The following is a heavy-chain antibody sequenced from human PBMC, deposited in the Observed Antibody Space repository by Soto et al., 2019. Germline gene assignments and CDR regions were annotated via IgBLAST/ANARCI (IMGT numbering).Heavy chain of an antibody. J-gene: IGHJ4*02. CDR3: AREIGGDFAYFDY. V-gene: IGHV3-33*01. CDR1: GFTFSSYG. D-gene: IGHD2-21*02. CDR2: IWYDGSNK. Sequence: QVQLVESGGGVVQPGRSLRLSCAASGFTFSSYGMHWVRQAPGKGLEWVAVIWYDGSNKYYADSVKGRFTISRDNSKNTLYLQMNSLRAEDTAVYYCAREIGGDFAYFDYWGQGTLVTVSS.